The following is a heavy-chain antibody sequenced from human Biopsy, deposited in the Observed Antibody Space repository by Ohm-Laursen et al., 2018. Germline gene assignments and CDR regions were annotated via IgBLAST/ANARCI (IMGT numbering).Heavy chain of an antibody. CDR1: GYSFTSYY. CDR3: ARNTGWYGDLYYFDY. V-gene: IGHV1-46*01. CDR2: INPSGSTT. D-gene: IGHD6-19*01. Sequence: ASVKVSCKASGYSFTSYYMHWVRQVPGQGLEWMGMINPSGSTTSYPQIFQGRVTMTRDASKSTVYMELSSLRSADTAVYFCARNTGWYGDLYYFDYWGQGTLVTVSS. J-gene: IGHJ4*02.